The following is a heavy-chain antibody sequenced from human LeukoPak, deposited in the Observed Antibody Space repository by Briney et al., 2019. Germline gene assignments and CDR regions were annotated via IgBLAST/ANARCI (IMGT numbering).Heavy chain of an antibody. CDR1: DGSMSGSSFF. D-gene: IGHD1-20*01. V-gene: IGHV4-39*07. Sequence: SETLSLTCSVSDGSMSGSSFFWGFRVWIRQSPGKGLEWIGSIYNSGSTYYNPSLKSRVTISVDTSNNQFSLNLSSVTVADTAVYFCARDVGRGNWNYDSYMDVWGKGTTVTVSS. CDR3: ARDVGRGNWNYDSYMDV. CDR2: IYNSGST. J-gene: IGHJ6*03.